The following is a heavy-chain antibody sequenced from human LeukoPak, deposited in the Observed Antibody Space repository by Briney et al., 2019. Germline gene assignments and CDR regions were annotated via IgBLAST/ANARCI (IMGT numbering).Heavy chain of an antibody. D-gene: IGHD2-2*01. Sequence: GGSLRLSCAASGFIVSSNYMSWVRQAPGKGLEWVSVIYSGGSTYYADSVKGRFTISRDNSKNTLYLQMNSLRAEDTAVYYCAKSPLPSYCSSTSCPTSYYYYYYMDVWGKGTTVTVSS. CDR2: IYSGGST. CDR3: AKSPLPSYCSSTSCPTSYYYYYYMDV. V-gene: IGHV3-66*01. CDR1: GFIVSSNY. J-gene: IGHJ6*03.